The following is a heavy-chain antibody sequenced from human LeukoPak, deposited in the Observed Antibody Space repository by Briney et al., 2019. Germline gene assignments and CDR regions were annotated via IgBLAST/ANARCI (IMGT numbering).Heavy chain of an antibody. V-gene: IGHV1-2*02. CDR2: INPNSGGT. J-gene: IGHJ5*02. D-gene: IGHD3-3*01. Sequence: ASVKVSCKASGYTFTGYYMQWVRQAPGQGLEWMGWINPNSGGTNYAQKFQGRVTMTRDTSISTAYMELSRLRSDDTAVYYCARDPYYDFWSGYLTGGNLFDPWGQGTLVTVSS. CDR3: ARDPYYDFWSGYLTGGNLFDP. CDR1: GYTFTGYY.